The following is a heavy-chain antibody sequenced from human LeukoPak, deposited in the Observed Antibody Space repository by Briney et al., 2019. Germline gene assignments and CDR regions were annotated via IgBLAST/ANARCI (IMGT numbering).Heavy chain of an antibody. V-gene: IGHV4-34*01. D-gene: IGHD6-19*01. J-gene: IGHJ4*02. Sequence: PSETLSLTCAVYGGSFSGYYWSWIRQPPGKGLEWIGEINHSGSTNYNPSLKSRVTISVDTSKNQFSLKLSSVTAADTAVYYCAREGVSHSSGFDYWGQGTLVTVSS. CDR2: INHSGST. CDR1: GGSFSGYY. CDR3: AREGVSHSSGFDY.